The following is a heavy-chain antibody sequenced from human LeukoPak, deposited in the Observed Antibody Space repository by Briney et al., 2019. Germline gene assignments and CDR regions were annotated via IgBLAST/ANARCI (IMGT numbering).Heavy chain of an antibody. Sequence: GASVKVSCKASGYTFTSYAISWVRQAPGQGLEWMGRIIPILGIANYAQKFQGRVTITADKSTSTAYVELSSLRSEDTAVYYCATTGGIGYLGEDSGRKPNAFDIWGQGTMVTVSS. CDR3: ATTGGIGYLGEDSGRKPNAFDI. D-gene: IGHD1-26*01. CDR1: GYTFTSYA. J-gene: IGHJ3*02. V-gene: IGHV1-69*04. CDR2: IIPILGIA.